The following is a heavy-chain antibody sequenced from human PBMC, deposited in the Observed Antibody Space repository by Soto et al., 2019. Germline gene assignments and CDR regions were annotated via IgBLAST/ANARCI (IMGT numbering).Heavy chain of an antibody. CDR1: GFTLNTYS. Sequence: PGGSLRLSCEVSGFTLNTYSINWVRQAPGKGLEWVSFITSSGSTTYYADSVKGRFTVSRDNVKNSLFLQMNSLRDEDTAVYYCARAPAGYSSGWYYAYYGMDVWGQGTKVTGSS. V-gene: IGHV3-48*02. CDR3: ARAPAGYSSGWYYAYYGMDV. J-gene: IGHJ6*02. CDR2: ITSSGSTT. D-gene: IGHD6-19*01.